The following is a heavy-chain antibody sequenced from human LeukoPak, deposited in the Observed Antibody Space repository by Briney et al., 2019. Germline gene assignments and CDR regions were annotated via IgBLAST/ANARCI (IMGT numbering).Heavy chain of an antibody. CDR1: GYTFTSYG. Sequence: ASVKVSCKASGYTFTSYGISWVRQAPGQGLEWMGWMNPNSGNTGYAQKFQGRVTMTRNTSISTAYMEPSSLRSEDTAVYYCARGFPVWFGESQHLDYWGQGTLVTVSS. CDR2: MNPNSGNT. V-gene: IGHV1-8*02. CDR3: ARGFPVWFGESQHLDY. J-gene: IGHJ4*02. D-gene: IGHD3-10*01.